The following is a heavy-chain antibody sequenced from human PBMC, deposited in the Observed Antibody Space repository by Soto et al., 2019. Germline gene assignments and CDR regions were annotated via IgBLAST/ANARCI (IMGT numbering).Heavy chain of an antibody. CDR1: GGSISSYY. J-gene: IGHJ4*02. V-gene: IGHV4-59*01. CDR2: IYYSGST. D-gene: IGHD4-17*01. CDR3: ARERTTVTPKWFDY. Sequence: SETLSLTCTVSGGSISSYYWSWIRQPPGKGLEWIGYIYYSGSTNYNPPLKSRVTISVDTSKNQFSLKLSSVTAADTAVYYCARERTTVTPKWFDYWGQGTMVTVSS.